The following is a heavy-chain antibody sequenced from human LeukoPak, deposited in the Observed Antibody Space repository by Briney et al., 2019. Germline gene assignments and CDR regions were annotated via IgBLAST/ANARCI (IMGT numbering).Heavy chain of an antibody. Sequence: PSQTLSLTXTVSGGSISSGSYYWSWIRQPAGKGLEWIGRIYTSGSTNYNPSLKSRVTISVDTSKNQFSLKLSSVTAADTAVYYCARAGDFRSGYYVDYWGQGTLVTVSS. J-gene: IGHJ4*02. V-gene: IGHV4-61*02. CDR3: ARAGDFRSGYYVDY. CDR1: GGSISSGSYY. D-gene: IGHD3-3*01. CDR2: IYTSGST.